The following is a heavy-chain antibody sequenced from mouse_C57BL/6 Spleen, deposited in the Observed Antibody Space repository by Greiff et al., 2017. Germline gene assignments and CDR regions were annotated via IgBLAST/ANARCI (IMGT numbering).Heavy chain of an antibody. V-gene: IGHV7-1*01. Sequence: EVKLVESGGGLVQSGRSLRLSGATSGFTFSDFYMEWVRQAPGKGLEWIAASRNKANDYTTEYSASVKGRFIVSRDTSQSILYLQMNALRDDDTAIGYCPGEAGLRFHCWGDGATLSISS. CDR1: GFTFSDFY. CDR2: SRNKANDYTT. CDR3: PGEAGLRFHC. J-gene: IGHJ2*01.